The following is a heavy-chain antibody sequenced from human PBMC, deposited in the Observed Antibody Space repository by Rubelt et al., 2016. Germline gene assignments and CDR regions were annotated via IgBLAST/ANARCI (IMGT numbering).Heavy chain of an antibody. D-gene: IGHD3-10*01. CDR2: INHSGST. CDR3: AGGRTGGSRAASY. V-gene: IGHV4-34*01. CDR1: GGSFSGYY. Sequence: QVQLQQWGAGLLKPSETLSLTCAVYGGSFSGYYWSWIRQPPGKGLEWIGEINHSGSTNYNPSLKSRVTISVDTSKNQFSLKWSSVPAADTAVYYWAGGRTGGSRAASYWGQGTLVTVSS. J-gene: IGHJ4*02.